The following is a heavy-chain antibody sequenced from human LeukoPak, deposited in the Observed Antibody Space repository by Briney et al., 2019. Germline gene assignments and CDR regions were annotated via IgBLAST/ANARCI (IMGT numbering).Heavy chain of an antibody. D-gene: IGHD6-13*01. Sequence: ASVKVSCKASGYTFTSYGISWVRQAPGQGLEWMGWISAYNGNTNYAQKLQGRVTMTRDTSISTAYMELSSLRSDDTAVYYCARARIAAAGCFDYWGQGTLVTVSS. CDR2: ISAYNGNT. CDR1: GYTFTSYG. V-gene: IGHV1-18*01. J-gene: IGHJ4*02. CDR3: ARARIAAAGCFDY.